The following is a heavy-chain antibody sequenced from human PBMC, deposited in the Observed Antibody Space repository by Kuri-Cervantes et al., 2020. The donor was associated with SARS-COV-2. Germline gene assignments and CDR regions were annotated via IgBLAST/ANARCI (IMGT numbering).Heavy chain of an antibody. V-gene: IGHV3-21*01. D-gene: IGHD2-21*01. CDR2: ISSSSSYI. J-gene: IGHJ4*02. CDR3: ARGRVGVQDF. Sequence: GGSLRLSCAASGFTFSSYSMNWVRQAPGKGLEWVSSISSSSSYIYYAESVKGRFTISRDNSKNTLYLQMNNMRREDTAVYFCARGRVGVQDFWGQGTLVTVSS. CDR1: GFTFSSYS.